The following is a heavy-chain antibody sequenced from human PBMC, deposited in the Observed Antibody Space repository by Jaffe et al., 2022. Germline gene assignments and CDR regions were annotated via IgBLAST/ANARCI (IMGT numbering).Heavy chain of an antibody. CDR3: AKGSASKRLGYCSGGVCYGGTYYFDY. CDR1: GFTFSTYG. Sequence: EVQFLESGGGLVQPGGSLRLSCVASGFTFSTYGMSWVRQAPGKGLEWVSGVSGSGDTTYYADSVKGRFTISRDNSKNTLYLQMNSLRAEDTAVYYCAKGSASKRLGYCSGGVCYGGTYYFDYWGQGTLVTVSS. J-gene: IGHJ4*02. CDR2: VSGSGDTT. V-gene: IGHV3-23*01. D-gene: IGHD2-15*01.